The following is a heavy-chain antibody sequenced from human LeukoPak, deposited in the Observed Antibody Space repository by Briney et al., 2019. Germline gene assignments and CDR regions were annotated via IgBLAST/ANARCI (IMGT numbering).Heavy chain of an antibody. CDR1: GGSFSGYY. V-gene: IGHV4-34*01. CDR3: ARGPGIAVAGYFDY. J-gene: IGHJ4*02. Sequence: SETLSLTCAVYGGSFSGYYWSWIRQPPGKGLEWIGEINHSGSTNYNTSLKSRVTISVDTSKNQFSLKLSSVTAADTAVYCCARGPGIAVAGYFDYWGQGTLVTVSS. CDR2: INHSGST. D-gene: IGHD6-19*01.